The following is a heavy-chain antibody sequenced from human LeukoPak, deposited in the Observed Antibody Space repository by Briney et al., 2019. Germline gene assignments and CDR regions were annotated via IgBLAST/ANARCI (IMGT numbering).Heavy chain of an antibody. CDR3: ARDAVDTANAV. D-gene: IGHD5-18*01. Sequence: GKSLRLSCAASGFTFSSFAMHWVRQAPGRGLEWVAAISYHGSNTYYADSVKGRFTISRDNSKNTLYLQMNSLRAEDTAVYYCARDAVDTANAVWGQGTTVTVSS. V-gene: IGHV3-30*04. J-gene: IGHJ6*02. CDR1: GFTFSSFA. CDR2: ISYHGSNT.